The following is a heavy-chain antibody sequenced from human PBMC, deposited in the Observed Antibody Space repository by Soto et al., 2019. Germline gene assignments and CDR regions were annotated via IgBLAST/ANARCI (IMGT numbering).Heavy chain of an antibody. CDR2: VIPLLDVS. CDR1: GAAFSNYT. J-gene: IGHJ6*03. V-gene: IGHV1-69*02. CDR3: ASGKSKMSKDRMGFYYFMDV. D-gene: IGHD2-15*01. Sequence: QVQLVQSGADVKKPGSSVKISCTASGAAFSNYTFTWGRRAPGEGLEWVGRVIPLLDVSNYAEKFQDRINISAHRSTSTVEMKLNGLRSEESVIYYCASGKSKMSKDRMGFYYFMDVWGKGTSITVSS.